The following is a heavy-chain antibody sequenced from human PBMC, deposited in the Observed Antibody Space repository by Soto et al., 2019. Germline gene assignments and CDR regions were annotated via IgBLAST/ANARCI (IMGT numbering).Heavy chain of an antibody. D-gene: IGHD2-2*02. CDR2: ISYDGSNK. V-gene: IGHV3-30-3*01. J-gene: IGHJ6*02. Sequence: QVQLVESGGGVVQPGRSLRLSCAASGFTFSSYAMHWVRQAPGKGLECVAVISYDGSNKYYADSVKGRFTISRDNSKNTLYLQMNSLRAEDTAVYYCARADIVVVPAAILYYYYGMDVWGQGTTVTVSS. CDR3: ARADIVVVPAAILYYYYGMDV. CDR1: GFTFSSYA.